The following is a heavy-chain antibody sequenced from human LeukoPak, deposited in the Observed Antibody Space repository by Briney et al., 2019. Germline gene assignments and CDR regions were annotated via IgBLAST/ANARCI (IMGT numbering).Heavy chain of an antibody. CDR1: GGSISSYY. J-gene: IGHJ6*02. V-gene: IGHV4-59*01. CDR2: IYYSGST. D-gene: IGHD6-13*01. Sequence: SETLSLTCTVSGGSISSYYWSWIRQPPGKGLEWIGYIYYSGSTNYNPSLKSRVTISVDTYKNQFSLKLSSVTAADTAVYYCARVGGGSSWTYYYYYGMDVWGQGTTVTVSS. CDR3: ARVGGGSSWTYYYYYGMDV.